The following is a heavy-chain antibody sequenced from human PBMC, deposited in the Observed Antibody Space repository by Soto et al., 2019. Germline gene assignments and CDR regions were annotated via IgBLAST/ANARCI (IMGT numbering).Heavy chain of an antibody. J-gene: IGHJ3*02. V-gene: IGHV4-31*03. CDR3: AREGGSYDSGGYLIRGAFDI. CDR2: IYFRGNT. D-gene: IGHD3-22*01. CDR1: GDSISRIDYY. Sequence: SETLSLTCIVSGDSISRIDYYWTWIRQHPEKGLEWIGNIYFRGNTYYSPSLESRLTISVDTSKNQFSLKLTSVTAADTAVYYCAREGGSYDSGGYLIRGAFDIWGQGTMVTVSS.